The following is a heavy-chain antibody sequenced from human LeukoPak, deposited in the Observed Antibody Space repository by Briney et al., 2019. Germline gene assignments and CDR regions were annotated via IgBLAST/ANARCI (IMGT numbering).Heavy chain of an antibody. Sequence: SETLSLTCTLSVGSFTSSSDHCGCGSGSPGRGLGWVVSVYYGRTTYYNPSLDGRVTISLDTSKNQFSLQLNSVTAADTAVYYCVRDDGCGGDTMDAFDSWGQGTLVTVSS. D-gene: IGHD5-24*01. CDR1: VGSFTSSSDH. CDR2: VYYGRTT. J-gene: IGHJ5*01. CDR3: VRDDGCGGDTMDAFDS. V-gene: IGHV4-39*02.